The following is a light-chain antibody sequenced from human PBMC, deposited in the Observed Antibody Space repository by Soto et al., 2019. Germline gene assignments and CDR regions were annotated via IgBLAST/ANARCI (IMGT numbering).Light chain of an antibody. J-gene: IGLJ3*02. Sequence: QSVLTQPASVSGSPGQSITISCTGTSSDVGGHKYVSWYQQHPGKAPKLMIYDVSNRPSGVSNRFSGSKSGNTASLTISGLQAEDEADYYCSSYTSSSTFVVFGGGTKLTVL. CDR1: SSDVGGHKY. V-gene: IGLV2-14*01. CDR2: DVS. CDR3: SSYTSSSTFVV.